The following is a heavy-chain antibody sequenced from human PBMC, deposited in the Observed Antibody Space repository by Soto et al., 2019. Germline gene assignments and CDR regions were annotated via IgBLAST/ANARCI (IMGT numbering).Heavy chain of an antibody. CDR2: ISAYNGNT. CDR1: GYTFTSYG. D-gene: IGHD5-18*01. V-gene: IGHV1-18*01. CDR3: ARAEDPDTAMVNFDY. Sequence: GASVKVSCKASGYTFTSYGISWVRQAPGQGLEWMGWISAYNGNTNYAQKLQGRVTMTTDTSTSTAYMELRSLRSDDTAVYYCARAEDPDTAMVNFDYWGQGTLVTVSS. J-gene: IGHJ4*02.